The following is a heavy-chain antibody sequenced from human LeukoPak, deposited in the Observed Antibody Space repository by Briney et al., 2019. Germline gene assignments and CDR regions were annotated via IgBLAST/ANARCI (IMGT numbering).Heavy chain of an antibody. Sequence: KPSETLSLTCTVSGGSISSYYWSWIRQPPGKGLEWIGYIYYSGSTNYNPSLKSRVTISVDTSKNQFSLKLNSVTAADTAVYYCARQHSSTWYVVGYFDYWGQGTLVTVSS. CDR3: ARQHSSTWYVVGYFDY. J-gene: IGHJ4*02. CDR2: IYYSGST. V-gene: IGHV4-59*08. D-gene: IGHD6-13*01. CDR1: GGSISSYY.